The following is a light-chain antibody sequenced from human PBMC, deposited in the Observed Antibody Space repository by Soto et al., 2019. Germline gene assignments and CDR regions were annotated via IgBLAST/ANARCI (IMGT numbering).Light chain of an antibody. CDR1: SSDIGSYNL. V-gene: IGLV2-23*02. CDR2: EVN. CDR3: CSYAGSSTFV. J-gene: IGLJ1*01. Sequence: QSVLTQPASVSGSPGQSITISCTGTSSDIGSYNLVSWFQQHPGKAPKVMIYEVNKRPSGVSNRFSGSKSGNTTSLTISGLQAGDEADYYCCSYAGSSTFVFGTGTKVNVL.